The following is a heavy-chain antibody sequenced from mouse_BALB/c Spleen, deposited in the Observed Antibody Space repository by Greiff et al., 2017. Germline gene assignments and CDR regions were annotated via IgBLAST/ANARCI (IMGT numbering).Heavy chain of an antibody. CDR1: GYAFTSYN. D-gene: IGHD2-4*01. Sequence: VQLKESGPELVKPGASVKVSCKASGYAFTSYNMYWVKQSHGKSLEWIGYIDPYNGGTSYNQKFKGKATLTVDKSSSTAYMHLNSLTSEDSAVYYCVRGGLRKTWFAYWGQGTLVTVSA. CDR3: VRGGLRKTWFAY. CDR2: IDPYNGGT. V-gene: IGHV1S135*01. J-gene: IGHJ3*01.